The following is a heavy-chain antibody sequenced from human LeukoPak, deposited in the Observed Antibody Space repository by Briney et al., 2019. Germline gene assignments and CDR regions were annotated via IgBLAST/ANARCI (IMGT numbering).Heavy chain of an antibody. CDR2: IYYSGST. Sequence: SQTLSLTCTVSGGSISSYYWSWIRQPPGKGLEWIGYIYYSGSTNYNPSLKSRVTISVDTSKNQFSLKLSSVTAADTAVYYCARQTIAAAGKTLDYWGQGTLVTVSS. CDR1: GGSISSYY. J-gene: IGHJ4*02. CDR3: ARQTIAAAGKTLDY. D-gene: IGHD6-13*01. V-gene: IGHV4-59*08.